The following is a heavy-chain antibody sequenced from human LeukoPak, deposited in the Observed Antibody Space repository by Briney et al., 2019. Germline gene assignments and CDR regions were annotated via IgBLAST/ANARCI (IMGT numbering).Heavy chain of an antibody. CDR3: ARVGPYGSGIQYYMDV. CDR1: GYTFTSYG. J-gene: IGHJ6*03. CDR2: INPNSGGT. Sequence: ASVKVSCKASGYTFTSYGISWVRQAPGQGLEWMGWINPNSGGTNYAQKFQGRVTMTRDTSISTAYMELSRLRSDDTAVYYCARVGPYGSGIQYYMDVWGKGTTVTISS. V-gene: IGHV1-2*02. D-gene: IGHD3-10*01.